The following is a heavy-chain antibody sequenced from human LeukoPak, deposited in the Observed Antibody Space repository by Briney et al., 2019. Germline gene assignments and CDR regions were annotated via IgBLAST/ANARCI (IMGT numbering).Heavy chain of an antibody. CDR2: IYYSGNS. J-gene: IGHJ4*02. CDR1: GGSISSGGYY. Sequence: SETLSLTCTVSGGSISSGGYYWSWLRHHPGKALEWIGYIYYSGNSYYNPSLKSRVTISVGTSKNQFSLNLTSVTAADTAVYYCALRDGYKAGLRWGQGTLVTVSS. D-gene: IGHD5-24*01. CDR3: ALRDGYKAGLR. V-gene: IGHV4-31*03.